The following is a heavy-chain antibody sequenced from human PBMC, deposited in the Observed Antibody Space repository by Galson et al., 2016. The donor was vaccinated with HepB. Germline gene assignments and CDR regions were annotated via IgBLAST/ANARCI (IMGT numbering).Heavy chain of an antibody. CDR2: INSDGSST. CDR1: GFTFSTYW. CDR3: ASSVRGSGSPPGGY. Sequence: SLRLSCAASGFTFSTYWMHWVRQAPGKGLVWVSRINSDGSSTGFADSVKGRFTISRDNAKNTLYLQMNSLRAEATAVYYCASSVRGSGSPPGGYWGQGILVTVSS. D-gene: IGHD3-10*01. J-gene: IGHJ4*02. V-gene: IGHV3-74*01.